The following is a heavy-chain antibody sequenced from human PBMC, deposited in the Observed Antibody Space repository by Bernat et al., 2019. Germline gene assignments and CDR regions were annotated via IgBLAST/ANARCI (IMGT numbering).Heavy chain of an antibody. J-gene: IGHJ6*02. D-gene: IGHD3-22*01. Sequence: QVQLVESGGGLVKPGGSLRLSCAASGFTFSDYYMSWIRQAPGKGLEWVSYISSSGSTIYYADSVKGRFTISRDNAKNSLYLQMNSLRAEDTAVYYCARDQRPHYYDSSGYSGYYYGMDVWGQGTTVTVSS. CDR3: ARDQRPHYYDSSGYSGYYYGMDV. V-gene: IGHV3-11*01. CDR2: ISSSGSTI. CDR1: GFTFSDYY.